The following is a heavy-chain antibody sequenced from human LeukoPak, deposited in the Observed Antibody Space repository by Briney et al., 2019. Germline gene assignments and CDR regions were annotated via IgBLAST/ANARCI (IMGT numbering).Heavy chain of an antibody. Sequence: PSETLSLTCAVYGGSFSGYYWSWIRQPPGKGLEWIGEINHSGSTNYNPSLRSRVTISVDTSKNQFSLKLSSVTAADTAVYYCARDALGITATGVYWGQGTLVTVSS. CDR3: ARDALGITATGVY. V-gene: IGHV4-34*01. J-gene: IGHJ4*02. D-gene: IGHD1-1*01. CDR1: GGSFSGYY. CDR2: INHSGST.